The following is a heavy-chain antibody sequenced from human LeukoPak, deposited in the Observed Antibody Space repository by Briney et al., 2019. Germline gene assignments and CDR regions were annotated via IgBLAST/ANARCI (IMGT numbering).Heavy chain of an antibody. CDR1: GYTFTGYY. CDR3: ARLGRPYWDY. Sequence: ASVKVSCKASGYTFTGYYMQWVRQAPGQGLEWMGWINSNSGDSNSAQKFQGRVTMTRDTSITTAYMELGSLRSEDTAVYYCARLGRPYWDYWGQGILVTVSS. CDR2: INSNSGDS. J-gene: IGHJ4*02. D-gene: IGHD1-26*01. V-gene: IGHV1-2*02.